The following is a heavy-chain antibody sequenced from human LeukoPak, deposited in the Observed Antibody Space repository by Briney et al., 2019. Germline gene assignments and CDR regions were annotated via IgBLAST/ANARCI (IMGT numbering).Heavy chain of an antibody. CDR1: GFTFTNFW. J-gene: IGHJ5*01. D-gene: IGHD1-1*01. Sequence: PGGSLRLSCAASGFTFTNFWMNWVRQTPGKGLMWVSRIQTDGSTRYAESVKGRFTISRDNAKNTVYLQMNTLSAEDTAIYYCARGLHWNDFNWFDSWGQGTLVIVSS. CDR2: IQTDGST. CDR3: ARGLHWNDFNWFDS. V-gene: IGHV3-74*01.